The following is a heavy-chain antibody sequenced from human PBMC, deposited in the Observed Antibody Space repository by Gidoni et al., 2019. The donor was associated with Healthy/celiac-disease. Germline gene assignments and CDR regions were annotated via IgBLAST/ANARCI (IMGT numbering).Heavy chain of an antibody. CDR3: VKDNLLWGYYDILTGGGWFDP. V-gene: IGHV3-64D*06. CDR2: ISSNGGST. CDR1: GFSFSSYA. J-gene: IGHJ5*02. D-gene: IGHD3-9*01. Sequence: EVQLVESGGGLVQPGGSLRLSCSASGFSFSSYAMHWVRQAPGKGLEYVSAISSNGGSTYYADSVKGRFTISRDNSKNTLYLQMSSLRAEDTAVYYCVKDNLLWGYYDILTGGGWFDPWGQGTLVTVSS.